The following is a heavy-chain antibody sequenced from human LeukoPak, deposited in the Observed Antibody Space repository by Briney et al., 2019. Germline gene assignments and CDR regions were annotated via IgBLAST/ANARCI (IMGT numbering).Heavy chain of an antibody. V-gene: IGHV3-74*01. J-gene: IGHJ4*02. Sequence: GGSLRLSCAASGFTFSNYYWMHWVRQAPGKGLVWVSRINSDGSSTGYADSVKGRFTISRDNAKNTLYLQMNTLRAEDTAVYYCARDRRETYCGGDCYSGSIDYWGQGTLVTVSS. CDR3: ARDRRETYCGGDCYSGSIDY. D-gene: IGHD2-21*02. CDR2: INSDGSST. CDR1: GFTFSNYYW.